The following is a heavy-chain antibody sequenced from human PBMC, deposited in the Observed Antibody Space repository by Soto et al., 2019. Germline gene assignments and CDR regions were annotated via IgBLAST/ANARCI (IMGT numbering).Heavy chain of an antibody. J-gene: IGHJ4*02. D-gene: IGHD3-9*01. CDR2: IYYSGST. CDR1: GGSISSGGYY. CDR3: ARERGPYDILTGYGPYYFDY. Sequence: SETLSLTCTVSGGSISSGGYYWSWIRQHPGKGLEWIGYIYYSGSTYYNPSLKSRVTISVDTSKNQFSLKLSSVTAADTAVYYCARERGPYDILTGYGPYYFDYWGQGTLVTVSS. V-gene: IGHV4-31*03.